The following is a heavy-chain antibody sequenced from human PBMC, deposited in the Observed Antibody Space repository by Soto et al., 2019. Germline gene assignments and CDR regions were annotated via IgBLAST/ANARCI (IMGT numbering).Heavy chain of an antibody. Sequence: GGSLRLSCAASGFTVSSTYMSWVRQAPGKGLEWVSVIYSGGRTYYADSVKGRFTISRDNSKNTVYLQMNSLRAEDTAVYYCARDPDRSGYYYGCYFGMDVWGQGTTVTVSS. J-gene: IGHJ6*02. CDR3: ARDPDRSGYYYGCYFGMDV. CDR2: IYSGGRT. CDR1: GFTVSSTY. D-gene: IGHD5-12*01. V-gene: IGHV3-53*01.